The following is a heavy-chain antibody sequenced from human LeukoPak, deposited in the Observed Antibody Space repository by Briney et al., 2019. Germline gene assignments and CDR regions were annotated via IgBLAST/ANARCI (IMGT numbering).Heavy chain of an antibody. D-gene: IGHD3-10*01. V-gene: IGHV4-38-2*01. Sequence: SETLSLTCAVSGYSISSGYYWGWIRQPPGKGLEWIGSIYHSGSTYYNPSLKSRVTISVDTSKNQFSLKLSSVTAADTAVYYRARSFGGAFDYWGQGTLVTVSS. J-gene: IGHJ4*02. CDR2: IYHSGST. CDR1: GYSISSGYY. CDR3: ARSFGGAFDY.